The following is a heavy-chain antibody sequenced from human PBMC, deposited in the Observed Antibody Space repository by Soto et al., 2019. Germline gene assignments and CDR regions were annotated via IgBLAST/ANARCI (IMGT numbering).Heavy chain of an antibody. V-gene: IGHV1-18*01. CDR2: ISAYNGNT. CDR1: GYTLTSYG. D-gene: IGHD3-22*01. Sequence: ASVTVSLKASGYTLTSYGFSWVRQAPGQGLEWMGWISAYNGNTNYAQKLQGRVTMTTDTSTSTAYMELRSLRSDDTAVYYCVGSDSRGYYTDFDYWGQGTLVTVSS. J-gene: IGHJ4*02. CDR3: VGSDSRGYYTDFDY.